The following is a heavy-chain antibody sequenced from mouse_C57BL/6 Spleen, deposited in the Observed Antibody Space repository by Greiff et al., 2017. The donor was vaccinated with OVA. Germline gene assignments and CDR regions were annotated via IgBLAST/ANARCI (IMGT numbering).Heavy chain of an antibody. V-gene: IGHV10-1*01. D-gene: IGHD1-1*01. Sequence: VQLKESGGGLVQPKGSLKLSCAASGFSFNTYAMNWVRQAPGKGLEWVARIRSKSNNYATYYADSVKDRFTISRDDSESMLYLQMNNLKTEDTAMYYCVRQRGSSFDYWGQGTTLTVSS. CDR2: IRSKSNNYAT. J-gene: IGHJ2*01. CDR1: GFSFNTYA. CDR3: VRQRGSSFDY.